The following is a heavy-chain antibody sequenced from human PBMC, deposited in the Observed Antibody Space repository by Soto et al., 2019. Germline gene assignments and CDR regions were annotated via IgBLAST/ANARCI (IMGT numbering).Heavy chain of an antibody. Sequence: EVQLVESGGGLVKPGGSLRLSCAASGFTFSSYTMNWVRQAPGKGLEWVSSISSGSGYIYYADSVRGRFTILRDNVKNSPYLQMNSLRAEDSAVYYCAASGGAGTYYFDYWGQGTLVTVSS. CDR3: AASGGAGTYYFDY. D-gene: IGHD3-10*01. CDR1: GFTFSSYT. J-gene: IGHJ4*02. CDR2: ISSGSGYI. V-gene: IGHV3-21*01.